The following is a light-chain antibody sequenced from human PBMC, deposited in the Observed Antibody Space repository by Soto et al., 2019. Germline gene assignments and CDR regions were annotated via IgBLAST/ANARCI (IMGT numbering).Light chain of an antibody. CDR2: AAS. CDR3: QQSYSTPPT. Sequence: DIQMTQSPASLSASVGDRVTMTCQASQGISSYLAWYQQKPGKAPKLLIYAASSLQSGVPSRFSGSGSGTDFTLTISSLQPEDFATYYCQQSYSTPPTFGQGTKVDIK. CDR1: QGISSY. V-gene: IGKV1-39*01. J-gene: IGKJ1*01.